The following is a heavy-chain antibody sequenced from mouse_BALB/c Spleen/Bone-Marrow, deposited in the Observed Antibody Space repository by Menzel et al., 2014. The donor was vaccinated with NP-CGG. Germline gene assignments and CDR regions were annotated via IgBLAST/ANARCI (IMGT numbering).Heavy chain of an antibody. CDR2: ISSGSSTI. V-gene: IGHV5-17*02. J-gene: IGHJ2*01. D-gene: IGHD4-1*01. Sequence: EVQLQESGGGLVQPGGSRKLSCAASGFTFSSFGMHWVRQAPGKGLEWVAYISSGSSTIFYADTVKGRFTVSRDNPKNTLFLQMTSLRSEDTAMYYCTRGGNWDDFDYWGQGTTLTVSS. CDR1: GFTFSSFG. CDR3: TRGGNWDDFDY.